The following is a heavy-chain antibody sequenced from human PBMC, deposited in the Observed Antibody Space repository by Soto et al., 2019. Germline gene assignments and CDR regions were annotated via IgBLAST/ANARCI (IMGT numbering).Heavy chain of an antibody. D-gene: IGHD2-2*01. J-gene: IGHJ6*02. V-gene: IGHV4-39*01. Sequence: SETLSVTCPVSGGSISTSSYYWGWIRQPPGKGLKWIGSIYYSGSTYYNPSLKSRVTISVDTSKNQFSLKLSSVTAADTALYYCAPSRVYCSSTSCYPLYYYYGMDVWGQGTTVTGSS. CDR1: GGSISTSSYY. CDR3: APSRVYCSSTSCYPLYYYYGMDV. CDR2: IYYSGST.